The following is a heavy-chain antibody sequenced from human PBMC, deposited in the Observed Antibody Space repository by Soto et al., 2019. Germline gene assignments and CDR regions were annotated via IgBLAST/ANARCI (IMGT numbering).Heavy chain of an antibody. J-gene: IGHJ4*02. D-gene: IGHD6-19*01. Sequence: QVQLVQSGAEVRKPGASVKVSCKTSGYTITDYDINWVRQAPGQGLEWVGRMNPNSGRTDYAQKLEGRVTMTRDISISTAYMELSSPGYDDTAVYFCSTWGRNGWYTGFFWGQGTLVTVSS. V-gene: IGHV1-8*02. CDR1: GYTITDYD. CDR2: MNPNSGRT. CDR3: STWGRNGWYTGFF.